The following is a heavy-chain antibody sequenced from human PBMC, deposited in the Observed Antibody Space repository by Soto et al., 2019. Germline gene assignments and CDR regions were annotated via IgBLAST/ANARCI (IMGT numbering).Heavy chain of an antibody. CDR2: IYPGDSDT. CDR1: GYSFTSYW. V-gene: IGHV5-51*01. D-gene: IGHD6-6*01. Sequence: GESLKISCKGSGYSFTSYWIGWVRQMPGKGLEWMGIIYPGDSDTRYSPSFQGQVTISADKSISTAYLQWSSLKASDTAMYYCATRSSSSYYYYYMDVWGKGTTVTVS. J-gene: IGHJ6*03. CDR3: ATRSSSSYYYYYMDV.